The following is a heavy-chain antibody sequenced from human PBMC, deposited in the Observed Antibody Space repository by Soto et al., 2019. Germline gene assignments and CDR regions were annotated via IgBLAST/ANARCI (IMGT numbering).Heavy chain of an antibody. CDR3: ARVEWELPRYPEWYFDL. D-gene: IGHD1-26*01. CDR1: GFTFSSYS. J-gene: IGHJ2*01. CDR2: ISSSSSTI. Sequence: GGSLRLSCAASGFTFSSYSMNWVRQAPGKGLEWVSYISSSSSTIYYADSVKGRFTISRDNAKNSLYLQMNSLRAEDTAVYYCARVEWELPRYPEWYFDLWGRGTLVTVSS. V-gene: IGHV3-48*01.